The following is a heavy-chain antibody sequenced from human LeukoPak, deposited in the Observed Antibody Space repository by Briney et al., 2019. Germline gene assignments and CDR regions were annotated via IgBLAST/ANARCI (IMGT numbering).Heavy chain of an antibody. CDR2: MNPNSGNT. CDR3: ARVRSGYDFVDY. CDR1: GYTFTSYD. J-gene: IGHJ4*02. V-gene: IGHV1-8*01. D-gene: IGHD5-12*01. Sequence: GASVKVSCKASGYTFTSYDINWVRQAPGQGLEWMGWMNPNSGNTGYAQKFQGRVTMTRNTSISTAYMELSSLRSEDTAVYYCARVRSGYDFVDYWGQGTLVTVSS.